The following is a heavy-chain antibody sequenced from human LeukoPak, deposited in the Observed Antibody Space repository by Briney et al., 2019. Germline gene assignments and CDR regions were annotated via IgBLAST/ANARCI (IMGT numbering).Heavy chain of an antibody. Sequence: PSETLSLTCTVSGGSISSYYWSWIRQPPGKGLEWIGYIYYSGSTNYNPSLKSRVTISVDTSKNQFSLKLSSVTAADTAVYYCAAVDTAMASAGYWGQGTLVTVSS. CDR3: AAVDTAMASAGY. CDR2: IYYSGST. J-gene: IGHJ4*02. V-gene: IGHV4-59*08. CDR1: GGSISSYY. D-gene: IGHD5-18*01.